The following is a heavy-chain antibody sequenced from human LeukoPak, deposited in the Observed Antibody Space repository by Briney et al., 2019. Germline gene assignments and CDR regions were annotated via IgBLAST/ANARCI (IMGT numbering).Heavy chain of an antibody. D-gene: IGHD2-15*01. CDR1: GFTFSSYG. CDR3: AKDEGNCSGGSCDVN. Sequence: GGSLRLSCAASGFTFSSYGMHWVRQAPGKGLEWVAVISYDGSNKYYADSVKGRFTISRDNSKNTLYLQMNSLRAEDTAVYYCAKDEGNCSGGSCDVNWGQGTLVTVSS. CDR2: ISYDGSNK. J-gene: IGHJ4*02. V-gene: IGHV3-30*18.